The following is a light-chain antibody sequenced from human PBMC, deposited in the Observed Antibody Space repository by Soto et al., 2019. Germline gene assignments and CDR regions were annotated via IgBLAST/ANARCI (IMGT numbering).Light chain of an antibody. J-gene: IGKJ1*01. CDR3: LQDYSYPRT. CDR1: QAIRTD. Sequence: AIQMTQSPSSLSASVGDRVTITCRASQAIRTDLGWYQQRPGKAPKLLIYGTSNLQSGVPSRFSGSGSGTDFTHTINSLQPEDFATYYCLQDYSYPRTFGQGTKVDIK. V-gene: IGKV1-6*01. CDR2: GTS.